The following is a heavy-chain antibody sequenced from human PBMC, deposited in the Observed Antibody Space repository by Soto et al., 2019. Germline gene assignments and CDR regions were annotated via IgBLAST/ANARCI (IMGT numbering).Heavy chain of an antibody. CDR2: ISYDGTNK. J-gene: IGHJ4*02. V-gene: IGHV3-30*18. D-gene: IGHD2-21*02. Sequence: GSLRLSCAASGFTFRNFGMHWVRQAPGKGLEWVAVISYDGTNKYYADSVKGRFTISRDNSKNTLYLQINSLRAEDTAVYYCAKAVPPFVVVTASDYWGQGTLVTVSS. CDR3: AKAVPPFVVVTASDY. CDR1: GFTFRNFG.